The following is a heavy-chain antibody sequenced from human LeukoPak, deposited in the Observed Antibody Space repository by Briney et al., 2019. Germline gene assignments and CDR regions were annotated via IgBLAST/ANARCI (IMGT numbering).Heavy chain of an antibody. CDR1: GFTINNYW. CDR2: INTDGSST. V-gene: IGHV3-74*01. D-gene: IGHD2-2*01. Sequence: GGSLRLSCAASGFTINNYWMQWVRQAPGKGLVWISRINTDGSSTSYADSVRGRFTISRDNAKNTLYLQMSSLRVEDTAVYYCAFSSSLGLWWGQGTLVTVSS. J-gene: IGHJ4*02. CDR3: AFSSSLGLW.